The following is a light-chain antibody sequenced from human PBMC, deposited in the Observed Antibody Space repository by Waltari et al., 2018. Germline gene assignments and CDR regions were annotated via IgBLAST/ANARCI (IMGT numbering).Light chain of an antibody. CDR1: QGIGNN. Sequence: DIQLTQSPSSLSASVGDTVTITCQASQGIGNNLNWYQQKPGKAPKLLIYRASSLQSGIPSRLSGSGSGTDVTLTISSLQPEDCATYYCQQGYSYPLTFGGGTKVEIK. CDR2: RAS. CDR3: QQGYSYPLT. J-gene: IGKJ4*02. V-gene: IGKV1-16*01.